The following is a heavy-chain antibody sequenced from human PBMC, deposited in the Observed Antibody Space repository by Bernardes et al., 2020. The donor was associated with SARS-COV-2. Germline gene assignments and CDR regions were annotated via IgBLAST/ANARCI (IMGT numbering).Heavy chain of an antibody. CDR3: AKGGITVAGLDY. CDR1: EFTFSSSA. D-gene: IGHD6-19*01. CDR2: ISSGGDYT. V-gene: IGHV3-23*01. Sequence: GGSLRLSCAASEFTFSSSAMSWVRQTPVKGLEWVSAISSGGDYTHYADSVKGRFTISRDNSKNTLYLQMNSLRADDTAVYYCAKGGITVAGLDYWGQGTLVTVSS. J-gene: IGHJ4*02.